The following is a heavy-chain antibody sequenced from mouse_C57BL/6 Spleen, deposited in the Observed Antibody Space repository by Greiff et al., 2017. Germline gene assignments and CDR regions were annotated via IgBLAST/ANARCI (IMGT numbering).Heavy chain of an antibody. V-gene: IGHV1-55*01. Sequence: QVQLQQPGAELVKPGASVKMSCKASGYTFTSYWITWVKQRPGQGLEWIGDIYPGSGSTNYNEKFKSKATLTVDTSSSTAYMQLSSLTSEDSAVYDCARRVDYDEGFAYWGQGTLVTVSA. D-gene: IGHD2-4*01. CDR2: IYPGSGST. CDR1: GYTFTSYW. CDR3: ARRVDYDEGFAY. J-gene: IGHJ3*01.